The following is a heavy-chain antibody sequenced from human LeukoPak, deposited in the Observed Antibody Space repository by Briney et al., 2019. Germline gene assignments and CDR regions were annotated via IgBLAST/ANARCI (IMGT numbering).Heavy chain of an antibody. J-gene: IGHJ4*02. D-gene: IGHD6-13*01. CDR3: ANTVIVAAAKGYLDY. V-gene: IGHV3-23*01. Sequence: PGGSLRLACAASGFTFSSYAMSWVRQAPGKGLEWVSVISGSGGSTNYADSVKGRFTISRDNPRNTLYLQMNSLRAEDTAVYYCANTVIVAAAKGYLDYWGQGTLVIVSS. CDR1: GFTFSSYA. CDR2: ISGSGGST.